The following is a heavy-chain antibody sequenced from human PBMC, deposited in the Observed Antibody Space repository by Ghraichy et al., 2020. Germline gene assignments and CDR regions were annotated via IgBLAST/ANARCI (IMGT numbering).Heavy chain of an antibody. CDR3: ARDTRQHCSSTSCYLGFDY. J-gene: IGHJ4*02. CDR2: ISSSSSTI. V-gene: IGHV3-48*02. CDR1: GFTFSSYS. Sequence: ESLNISCAASGFTFSSYSMNWVRPAPGKGLEWVSYISSSSSTIYSADSVKGRFTISRDNAKNSLYLQMNSLRDEDTAVYYCARDTRQHCSSTSCYLGFDYWGQGTLVTVSS. D-gene: IGHD2-2*01.